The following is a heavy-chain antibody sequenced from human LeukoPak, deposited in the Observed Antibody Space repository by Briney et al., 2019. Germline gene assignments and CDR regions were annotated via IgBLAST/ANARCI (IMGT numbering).Heavy chain of an antibody. Sequence: PSETLSLTCTVSGGSISTYYWSWVRQPPGKGLEWIGYIHYSGSNNYNPSLKSRVTISVDTSKNQFSLKLTSVTAADTAVYYCVGELDQVVDGAFDIWGQGTMVTVSS. CDR1: GGSISTYY. D-gene: IGHD1-1*01. CDR3: VGELDQVVDGAFDI. CDR2: IHYSGSN. J-gene: IGHJ3*02. V-gene: IGHV4-59*01.